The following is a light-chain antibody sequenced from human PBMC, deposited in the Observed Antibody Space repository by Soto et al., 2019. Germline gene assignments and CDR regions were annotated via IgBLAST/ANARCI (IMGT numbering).Light chain of an antibody. CDR1: QTISSY. J-gene: IGKJ5*01. Sequence: DMQMTQSPSSLSASVGDRGTITCRASQTISSYLNWYQHKPGTAPKLLIYGASSLQSGVPSRFSGIGSGTDFTLTINSLQPEDFATYYCQHSFSNPYTFGQGTRLEIK. CDR3: QHSFSNPYT. V-gene: IGKV1-39*01. CDR2: GAS.